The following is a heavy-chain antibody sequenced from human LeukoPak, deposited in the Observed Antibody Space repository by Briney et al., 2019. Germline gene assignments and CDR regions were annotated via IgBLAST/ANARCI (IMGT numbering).Heavy chain of an antibody. D-gene: IGHD3-10*01. CDR1: GYTFTSYG. CDR3: AREERLLWFGELLFSYYYYGMDV. V-gene: IGHV1-18*01. CDR2: ISAYNGNT. J-gene: IGHJ6*02. Sequence: ASVKVSCKASGYTFTSYGISWVRQAPGQGLEWMRWISAYNGNTNYAQKLQGRVTMTTDTSTSTAYMELRSLRSDDTAVYYCAREERLLWFGELLFSYYYYGMDVWGQGTTVTVSS.